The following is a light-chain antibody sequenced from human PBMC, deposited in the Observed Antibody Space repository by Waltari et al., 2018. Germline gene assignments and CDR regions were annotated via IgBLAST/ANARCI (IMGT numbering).Light chain of an antibody. CDR1: QSISHW. J-gene: IGKJ1*01. Sequence: DIQMTQSPSTLSASVGDRVIITCRASQSISHWLAWYQQKPGKAPKLLIFAASSLQTGVPSRFSGSGSGTEFTLTINSLQPDDFATYYCQHYNAYRTFGQGTKVEIK. V-gene: IGKV1-5*01. CDR2: AAS. CDR3: QHYNAYRT.